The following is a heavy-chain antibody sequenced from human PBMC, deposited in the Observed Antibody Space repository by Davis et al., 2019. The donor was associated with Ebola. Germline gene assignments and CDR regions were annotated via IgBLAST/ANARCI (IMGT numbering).Heavy chain of an antibody. CDR1: GFTFNNYA. J-gene: IGHJ4*02. V-gene: IGHV3-20*04. D-gene: IGHD6-13*01. Sequence: GESLKISCAASGFTFNNYAMGWVRQAPGKGLEWVSGINWNGGSTGYADSVKGRFTISRDNAKNSLYLQMNSLRAEDTALYYCARRAYSSSWPRAEYWGQGTLVTVSS. CDR3: ARRAYSSSWPRAEY. CDR2: INWNGGST.